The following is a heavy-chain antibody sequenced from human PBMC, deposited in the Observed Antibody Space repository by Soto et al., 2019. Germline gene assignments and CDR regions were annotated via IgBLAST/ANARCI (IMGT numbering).Heavy chain of an antibody. CDR1: GFTFSSYE. Sequence: GGSLRLSCAASGFTFSSYEMNWVRQAPGKGLEWVSYISSGGSTIYYADSVKGRFTISRDNAKNSLYLQMNSLRAEDTAVYYCAGRLSYGSGPSFDYWGQGTLVTVSS. CDR2: ISSGGSTI. V-gene: IGHV3-48*03. D-gene: IGHD6-19*01. J-gene: IGHJ4*02. CDR3: AGRLSYGSGPSFDY.